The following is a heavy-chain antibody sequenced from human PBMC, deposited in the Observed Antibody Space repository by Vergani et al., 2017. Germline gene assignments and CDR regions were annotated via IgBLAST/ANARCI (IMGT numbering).Heavy chain of an antibody. CDR2: IYNSGST. CDR3: ARRGIPRKEGFDY. J-gene: IGHJ4*02. D-gene: IGHD1-14*01. V-gene: IGHV4-39*01. CDR1: GGSISSSSYY. Sequence: QLQLQESGPGLVKPSETLSLTCTVSGGSISSSSYYWGWIRQPPGKGLEWIGSIYNSGSTYYNPSLKSRVTISVDTSKNQFSLKLSSVTAADTAVYYCARRGIPRKEGFDYWGQGTLVTVSS.